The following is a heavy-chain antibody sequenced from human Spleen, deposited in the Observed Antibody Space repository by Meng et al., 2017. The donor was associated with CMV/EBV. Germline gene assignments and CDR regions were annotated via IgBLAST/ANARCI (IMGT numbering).Heavy chain of an antibody. J-gene: IGHJ4*02. CDR1: GDSVSSYY. V-gene: IGHV4-59*02. Sequence: SETLSLTCTVSGDSVSSYYWSWIRQPPGGGLEWLGYIYYSGSTDYNPSLKSRVTISLDTSKNEISLKLSSVTAADTAVYYCARGTIAVAGHYFDYWGQGTLVTVSS. CDR3: ARGTIAVAGHYFDY. CDR2: IYYSGST. D-gene: IGHD6-19*01.